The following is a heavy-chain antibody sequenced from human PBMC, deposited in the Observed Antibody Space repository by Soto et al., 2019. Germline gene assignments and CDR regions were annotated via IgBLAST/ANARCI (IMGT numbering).Heavy chain of an antibody. V-gene: IGHV3-23*01. CDR2: VTGSGRQI. CDR3: GKEVGHREGLWLMET. CDR1: GFTTSTYA. J-gene: IGHJ4*02. Sequence: SLRLSCSPSGFTTSTYAMTWVRQTPGKRLKCVSGVTGSGRQIYYPDSVKGPLNNSKDQPKNTLYLQMSRLREDHTALYYSGKEVGHREGLWLMETGGQGTLV. D-gene: IGHD6-19*01.